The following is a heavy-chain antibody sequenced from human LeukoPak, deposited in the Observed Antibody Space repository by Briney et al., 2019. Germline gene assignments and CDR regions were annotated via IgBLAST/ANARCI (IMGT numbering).Heavy chain of an antibody. Sequence: GGSLRLSCAASGLTGSHNYVSWVRQAPGKGLEWVSAIHTSGGSTYYADSVKGRFTISRDNSKNTLYLQMNSLRAEDTAIYYCAKDQLADYYDNSGYFDCWGQGTLVTVS. CDR1: GLTGSHNY. CDR3: AKDQLADYYDNSGYFDC. J-gene: IGHJ4*02. V-gene: IGHV3-23*01. D-gene: IGHD3-22*01. CDR2: IHTSGGST.